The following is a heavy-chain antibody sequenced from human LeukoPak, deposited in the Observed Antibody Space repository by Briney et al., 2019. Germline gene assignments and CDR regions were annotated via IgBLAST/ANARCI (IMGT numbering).Heavy chain of an antibody. V-gene: IGHV4-34*01. Sequence: SETLSLTCAVYGGSFSGYYWSWIRQPPGKGLEWIGEINHSGSTNYNPSLKSRVTISVDTSKNQFSLKLSSVTAADTAVYYCARVSATMVRGRSAFDIWGQGTMVTVSS. J-gene: IGHJ3*02. D-gene: IGHD3-10*01. CDR2: INHSGST. CDR1: GGSFSGYY. CDR3: ARVSATMVRGRSAFDI.